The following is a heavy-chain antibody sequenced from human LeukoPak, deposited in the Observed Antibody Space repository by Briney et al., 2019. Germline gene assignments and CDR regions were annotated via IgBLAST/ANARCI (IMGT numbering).Heavy chain of an antibody. CDR1: GFTFSSYG. J-gene: IGHJ4*02. V-gene: IGHV3-30*02. D-gene: IGHD3-22*01. CDR2: IRYDGSNK. Sequence: HPGGSLRLSCAASGFTFSSYGMHWVRQAPGKGLEWVAFIRYDGSNKYYADSVKGRFTISRDNSKNTLYLQMNSLRAEDTAVYYCAREIIGYYDSSGYCDYWGQGTLVTVSS. CDR3: AREIIGYYDSSGYCDY.